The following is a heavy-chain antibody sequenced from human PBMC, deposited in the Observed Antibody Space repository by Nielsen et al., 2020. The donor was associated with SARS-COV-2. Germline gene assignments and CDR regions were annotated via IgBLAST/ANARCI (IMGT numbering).Heavy chain of an antibody. CDR1: GFAFTNAW. Sequence: GESLKISCAASGFAFTNAWMSWVRQAPGKGLEWVGRIKSNIDGGATDYAAPVKGRFVVSRDDSKNTLSLQMNSLKTEDTAVYYCTTDPNLQSAGHLFDYWGQGTLVTVSS. J-gene: IGHJ4*02. V-gene: IGHV3-15*01. D-gene: IGHD2-8*01. CDR3: TTDPNLQSAGHLFDY. CDR2: IKSNIDGGAT.